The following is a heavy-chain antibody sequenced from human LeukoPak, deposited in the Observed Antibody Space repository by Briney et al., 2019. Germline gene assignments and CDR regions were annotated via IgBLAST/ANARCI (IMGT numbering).Heavy chain of an antibody. Sequence: PGGSLRLSCAASGFTFSSYAMSWVRQAPGKGLEWVSAITGSGGSTYYADSVKGRFTISRDNSKNTLYLQMNSLRAEDTAVYYCARGSKGTDSYMDVWGKGTTVTVSS. CDR1: GFTFSSYA. J-gene: IGHJ6*03. D-gene: IGHD1-7*01. CDR3: ARGSKGTDSYMDV. V-gene: IGHV3-23*01. CDR2: ITGSGGST.